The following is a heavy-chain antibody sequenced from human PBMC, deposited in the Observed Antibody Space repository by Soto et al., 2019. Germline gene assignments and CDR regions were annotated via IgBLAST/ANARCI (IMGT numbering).Heavy chain of an antibody. D-gene: IGHD6-19*01. Sequence: PGGSLRLSCAASGFTFSSYAMSWVRQAPGKGLEWVSAISGSGGSTYYADSVKGRFTISRDNSKNTLYLQMNSLRAEDTAVYYCAKDGGIAVAGTPYYYGMDVWGQGTTVTVSS. CDR3: AKDGGIAVAGTPYYYGMDV. V-gene: IGHV3-23*01. CDR1: GFTFSSYA. J-gene: IGHJ6*02. CDR2: ISGSGGST.